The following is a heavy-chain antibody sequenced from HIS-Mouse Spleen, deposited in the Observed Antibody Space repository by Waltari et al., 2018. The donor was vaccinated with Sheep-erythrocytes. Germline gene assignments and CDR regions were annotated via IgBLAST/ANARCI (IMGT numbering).Heavy chain of an antibody. CDR2: ISYDGSNK. V-gene: IGHV3-30*03. Sequence: QVQLVESGGGVVQPGRSLRLSCAASGFTFSSYGRHWVRQAPGKGLEWVAVISYDGSNKYYADSVKGRFTISRDNSKNTLYLQMNSLRAEDTAVYYCASEPAAAGTYYFDYWGQGTLVTVSS. J-gene: IGHJ4*02. CDR1: GFTFSSYG. D-gene: IGHD6-13*01. CDR3: ASEPAAAGTYYFDY.